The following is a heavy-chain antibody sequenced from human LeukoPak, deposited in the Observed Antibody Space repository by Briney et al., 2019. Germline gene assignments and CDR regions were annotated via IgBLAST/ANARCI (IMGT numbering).Heavy chain of an antibody. CDR2: INPGDSDT. CDR3: ARTTYANSPYHFDF. V-gene: IGHV5-51*01. J-gene: IGHJ4*02. D-gene: IGHD2-2*01. Sequence: GESLKISCQGSGYSFPNYWIGWVRQMPGKGLEWVGLINPGDSDTRYSPSFQGQVTISADKSIRTAYLQWSSLTASDTAMYYCARTTYANSPYHFDFWGQGTLVTVSS. CDR1: GYSFPNYW.